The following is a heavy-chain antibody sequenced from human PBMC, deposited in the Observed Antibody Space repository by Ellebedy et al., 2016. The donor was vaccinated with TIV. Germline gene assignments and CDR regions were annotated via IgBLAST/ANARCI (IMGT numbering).Heavy chain of an antibody. D-gene: IGHD1-14*01. CDR3: VRDLTNPLKGDY. CDR2: INPNNGDT. J-gene: IGHJ4*02. Sequence: AASVKVSCKTSGYSFTGYYIHWVRLAPGQGPEWVGWINPNNGDTAFAQSLQGRVTMTTDTSISTAYMELSSLTSDDTAVYYCVRDLTNPLKGDYWGQGTLVTVSS. V-gene: IGHV1-2*02. CDR1: GYSFTGYY.